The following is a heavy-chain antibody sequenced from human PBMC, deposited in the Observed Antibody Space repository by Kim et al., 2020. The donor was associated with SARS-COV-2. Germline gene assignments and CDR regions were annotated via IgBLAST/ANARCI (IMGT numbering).Heavy chain of an antibody. V-gene: IGHV3-23*01. Sequence: YADSVKGRFTISRDNSKNTLYLQMNSLRAEDTAVYYCAKVSSSWSPHFDYWGQGTLVTVSS. CDR3: AKVSSSWSPHFDY. D-gene: IGHD6-13*01. J-gene: IGHJ4*02.